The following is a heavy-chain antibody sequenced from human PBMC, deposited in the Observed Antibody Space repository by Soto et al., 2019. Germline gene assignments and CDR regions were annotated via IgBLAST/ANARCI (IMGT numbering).Heavy chain of an antibody. CDR3: ASWIQLWLYKMPCYFDY. CDR2: ISSSSSYI. CDR1: GFTFSSYS. V-gene: IGHV3-21*01. Sequence: EVQLVESGGGLVKPGGSLRLSCAASGFTFSSYSMNWVRQAPGKGLEWVSSISSSSSYIYYADSVKGRFTISRDNAKNSLYLQMNSLIAEDTAVYYCASWIQLWLYKMPCYFDYWGQGTLVTVSS. J-gene: IGHJ4*02. D-gene: IGHD5-18*01.